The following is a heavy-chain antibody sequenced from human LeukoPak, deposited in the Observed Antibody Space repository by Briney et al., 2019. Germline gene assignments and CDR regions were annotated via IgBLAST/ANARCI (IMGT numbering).Heavy chain of an antibody. Sequence: PSETLSLTCAVSGGSISSGGYSWSWIRQPPGTGLEWIGYIYHSGSTYYNPSLKSRVTISVDRSKNQFSLKLSSVTAADTAVYYCARGRGYSYVDAFDIWGQGTMVTVSS. D-gene: IGHD5-18*01. V-gene: IGHV4-30-2*01. J-gene: IGHJ3*02. CDR3: ARGRGYSYVDAFDI. CDR1: GGSISSGGYS. CDR2: IYHSGST.